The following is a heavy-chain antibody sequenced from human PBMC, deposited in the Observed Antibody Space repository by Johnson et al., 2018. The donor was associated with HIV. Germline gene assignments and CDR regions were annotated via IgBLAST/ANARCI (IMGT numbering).Heavy chain of an antibody. CDR3: AKGGVWIAHDAFEI. D-gene: IGHD5-12*01. Sequence: VQLVESGGGLVQPGGSLRLSCAASGFTLRSTWMSWVRQAPGKGLEWVANINHDASEKYYVDSVKGRFTISRDNAKNSVSLQMNSLRAEDTAVYYCAKGGVWIAHDAFEIWGQGTMVTVSS. V-gene: IGHV3-7*02. J-gene: IGHJ3*02. CDR1: GFTLRSTW. CDR2: INHDASEK.